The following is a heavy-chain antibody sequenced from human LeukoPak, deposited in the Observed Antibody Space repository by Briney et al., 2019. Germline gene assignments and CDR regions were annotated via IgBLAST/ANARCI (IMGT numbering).Heavy chain of an antibody. CDR2: IYYSGST. D-gene: IGHD3-22*01. V-gene: IGHV4-39*07. CDR3: ARDNYYDSSGYRGAFDI. CDR1: GGSISSSSYY. J-gene: IGHJ3*02. Sequence: SETLSLTCTVSGGSISSSSYYWGWIRQPPGKGLEWIGSIYYSGSTNYNPSLKSRVTISVDTSKNQFSLKLSSVTAADTAVYYCARDNYYDSSGYRGAFDIWGQGTMVTVSS.